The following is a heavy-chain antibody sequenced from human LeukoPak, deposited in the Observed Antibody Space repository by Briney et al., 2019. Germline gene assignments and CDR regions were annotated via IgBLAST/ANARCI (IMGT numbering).Heavy chain of an antibody. CDR1: GYTFTSYG. CDR2: ISAYNGNI. D-gene: IGHD6-19*01. CDR3: ARVPPVAVAGEWRLDY. Sequence: ASVKVSCKASGYTFTSYGISWVRQAPGQGLEWMGWISAYNGNINYAQKLQGRVTMTTDTSTSTAYMELRSLRSDDTAVYYCARVPPVAVAGEWRLDYWGQGTLVTVSS. V-gene: IGHV1-18*01. J-gene: IGHJ4*02.